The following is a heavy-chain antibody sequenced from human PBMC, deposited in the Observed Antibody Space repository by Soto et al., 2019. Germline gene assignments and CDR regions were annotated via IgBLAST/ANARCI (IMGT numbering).Heavy chain of an antibody. CDR3: TSRRDWTAVDPLDY. CDR1: GFTFSDSA. CDR2: IRNKGNNYAT. D-gene: IGHD5-18*01. J-gene: IGHJ4*02. V-gene: IGHV3-73*01. Sequence: PGGSLRLSCAASGFTFSDSAMHWVRQASGKGLEWVGRIRNKGNNYATAYTASVKGRFTISRDDSKNTVYLQMNSLKIDDTAMYYCTSRRDWTAVDPLDYWGLGTLVTVSS.